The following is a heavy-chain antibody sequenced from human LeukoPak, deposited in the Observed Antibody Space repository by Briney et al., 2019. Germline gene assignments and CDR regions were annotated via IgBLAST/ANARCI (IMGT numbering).Heavy chain of an antibody. Sequence: PSETLSLTCTVSDVSISNRTSYWSWIRQHPGKGLEWIGYIYDSRRTYYNPSLKSRVSISVDTSKNQFSLKVSSVSAADTAVYYCARGGYDILTGYMDVWGQGTTVTVSS. D-gene: IGHD3-9*01. V-gene: IGHV4-31*03. CDR2: IYDSRRT. J-gene: IGHJ6*02. CDR3: ARGGYDILTGYMDV. CDR1: DVSISNRTSY.